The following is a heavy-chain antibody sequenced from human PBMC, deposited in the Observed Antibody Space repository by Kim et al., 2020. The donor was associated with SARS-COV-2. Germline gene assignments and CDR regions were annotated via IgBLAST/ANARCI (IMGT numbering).Heavy chain of an antibody. CDR3: ARDGSSWYRGGFDY. V-gene: IGHV1-3*01. Sequence: SKKFQGRVTITRDTSASTAYMELSSLRSEDTAVYYWARDGSSWYRGGFDYWGQGTLVTVSS. D-gene: IGHD6-13*01. J-gene: IGHJ4*02.